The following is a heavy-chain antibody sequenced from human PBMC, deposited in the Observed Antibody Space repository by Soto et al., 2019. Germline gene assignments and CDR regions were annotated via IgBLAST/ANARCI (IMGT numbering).Heavy chain of an antibody. CDR2: IYHTGSA. D-gene: IGHD6-19*01. Sequence: SETLSLTCIVSSGSISTYYWSCIRRPPGNGLEWIGFIYHTGSANYNPSVRSRVSMSVDTSKNQFSLNLRSVTAADTAVYYCARGQWLVKRMFDYWGQGTLVTVSS. CDR3: ARGQWLVKRMFDY. V-gene: IGHV4-59*12. CDR1: SGSISTYY. J-gene: IGHJ4*02.